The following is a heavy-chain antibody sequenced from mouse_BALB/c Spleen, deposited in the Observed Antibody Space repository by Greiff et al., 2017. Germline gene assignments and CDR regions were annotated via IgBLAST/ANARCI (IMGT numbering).Heavy chain of an antibody. Sequence: EVQGVESGGGLVQPGGSLKLSCAASGFTFSSYGMSWVRQTPDKRLELVATINSNGGSTYYPDSVKGRFTISRDNAKNTLYLQMSSLKSEDTAMYYCARDPGFYFDYWGQGTTLTVSS. V-gene: IGHV5-6-3*01. CDR3: ARDPGFYFDY. CDR2: INSNGGST. D-gene: IGHD4-1*01. CDR1: GFTFSSYG. J-gene: IGHJ2*01.